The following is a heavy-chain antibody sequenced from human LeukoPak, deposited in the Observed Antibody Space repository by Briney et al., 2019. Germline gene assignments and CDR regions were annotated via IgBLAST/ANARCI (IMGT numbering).Heavy chain of an antibody. Sequence: GGSLRLSCAASGFTFSSYWMHWVRQAPGKGLVWVSRISSDGSSTSYADSVKGRFTISRDNAKNSLYLQMNSLRAEDTAVYYCARDRFIEMATITANDYWGQGTLVTVSS. D-gene: IGHD5-24*01. V-gene: IGHV3-74*01. J-gene: IGHJ4*02. CDR1: GFTFSSYW. CDR2: ISSDGSST. CDR3: ARDRFIEMATITANDY.